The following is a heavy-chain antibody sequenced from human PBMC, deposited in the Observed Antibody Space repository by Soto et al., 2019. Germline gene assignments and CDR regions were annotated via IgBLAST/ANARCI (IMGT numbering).Heavy chain of an antibody. J-gene: IGHJ4*02. Sequence: PGESLKISCKGPEYSFNNYWISWVRQKPGKGLEWMGRIDPSDSYTKYSPSFQGHVTFSADKSITTAYLQLSSLKASDTAMYYCARLERSSGYYYLCDSWRQGPLVTVSS. D-gene: IGHD3-22*01. V-gene: IGHV5-10-1*01. CDR3: ARLERSSGYYYLCDS. CDR1: EYSFNNYW. CDR2: IDPSDSYT.